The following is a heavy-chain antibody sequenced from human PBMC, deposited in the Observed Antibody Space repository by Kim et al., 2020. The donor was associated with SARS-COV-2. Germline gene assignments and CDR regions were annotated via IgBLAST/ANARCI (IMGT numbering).Heavy chain of an antibody. CDR3: ARQAIMGPPGLDY. D-gene: IGHD1-26*01. CDR1: GGSISSSNYY. Sequence: SETLSLTCTVSGGSISSSNYYWAWIRQPPGKGLEWVGSIYYSGNAYSNPSLKSRVTISVDTSNNQFSLNLNSMTAADTAVYYCARQAIMGPPGLDYWGQGTLVTVSS. CDR2: IYYSGNA. J-gene: IGHJ4*02. V-gene: IGHV4-39*01.